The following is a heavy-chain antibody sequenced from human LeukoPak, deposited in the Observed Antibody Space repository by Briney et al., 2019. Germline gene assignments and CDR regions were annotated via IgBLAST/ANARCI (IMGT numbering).Heavy chain of an antibody. V-gene: IGHV3-15*01. CDR2: IKSKTDGGTT. D-gene: IGHD5-24*01. Sequence: GGALRLSCAASGFTFSNAWMSWVGQAPGKGLEWVGRIKSKTDGGTTDYAAPVKGRFTISRDDSKNTLYLQMNSLKTEDTAVYYCRRDTITASDYWGQGTLVTVSS. J-gene: IGHJ4*02. CDR3: RRDTITASDY. CDR1: GFTFSNAW.